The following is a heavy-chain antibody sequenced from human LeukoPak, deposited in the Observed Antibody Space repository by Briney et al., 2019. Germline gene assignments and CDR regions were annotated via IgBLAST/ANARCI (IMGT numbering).Heavy chain of an antibody. Sequence: GGSLRLSCAASGFTFDDYAMHWVRQAPGKGLEWVAVISYDGSNKYYADSVKGRFTISRDNSKNTLYLQMNSLRAEDTAVYYCARRGHSGPDAFDIWGQGTMVTVSS. CDR1: GFTFDDYA. D-gene: IGHD3-10*01. J-gene: IGHJ3*02. CDR3: ARRGHSGPDAFDI. CDR2: ISYDGSNK. V-gene: IGHV3-30-3*01.